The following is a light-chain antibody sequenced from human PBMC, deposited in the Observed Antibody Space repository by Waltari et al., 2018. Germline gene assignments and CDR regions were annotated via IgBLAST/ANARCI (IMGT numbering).Light chain of an antibody. CDR3: SSYTSSSMV. CDR2: DVS. V-gene: IGLV2-14*01. J-gene: IGLJ3*02. CDR1: SSDVGGYNY. Sequence: QSALTQPASVSGSPGQSITISCTGTSSDVGGYNYVSLYQQHPGKAPKLMIYDVSNRPSGVSNRFSGSKSGNTASLTISGLQAEDEADYYCSSYTSSSMVFGGGTKLTVL.